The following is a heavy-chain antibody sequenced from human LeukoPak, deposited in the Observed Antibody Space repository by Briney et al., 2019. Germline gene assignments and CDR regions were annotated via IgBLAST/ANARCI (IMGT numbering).Heavy chain of an antibody. Sequence: SETLSLTCTVSGGSISSYYWSWIRQPPGQGLEWIGCIYYSGSTNYNPSLKSPVTISVDTSKNQFTMKLSSVTAADTAVYYCARDLAGRGGIVGYAFDIWGQGTMVTVSS. CDR3: ARDLAGRGGIVGYAFDI. V-gene: IGHV4-59*01. J-gene: IGHJ3*02. CDR1: GGSISSYY. D-gene: IGHD2-15*01. CDR2: IYYSGST.